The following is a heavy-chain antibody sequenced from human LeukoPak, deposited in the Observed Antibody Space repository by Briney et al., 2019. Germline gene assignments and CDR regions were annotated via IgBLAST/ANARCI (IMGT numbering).Heavy chain of an antibody. CDR2: ISKTGTTI. CDR3: AREDYGGTNFDH. CDR1: GSTLSDYF. D-gene: IGHD4-23*01. V-gene: IGHV3-11*01. Sequence: PGGSLRLSCAASGSTLSDYFMIWVRQVPGKGLQWVAYISKTGTTIQYEDSVKGRFSLSRDNAQNTLFLQMNSLRVDDAGMYFCAREDYGGTNFDHWGQGTLVTVSS. J-gene: IGHJ4*02.